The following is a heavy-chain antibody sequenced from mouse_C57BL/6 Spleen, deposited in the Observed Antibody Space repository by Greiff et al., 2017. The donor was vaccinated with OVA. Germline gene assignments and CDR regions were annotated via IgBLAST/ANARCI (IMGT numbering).Heavy chain of an antibody. CDR1: GYTFTSYT. Sequence: VKLQESGAELARPGASVKMSCKASGYTFTSYTMHWVKQRPGQGLEWIGYINPSSGYTKYNQKFKDKATLTADKSSSTAYMQLSSLTSEDSAVYYCARSDYSSNEGNAGFAYWGQGTLVTVSA. CDR3: ARSDYSSNEGNAGFAY. V-gene: IGHV1-4*01. D-gene: IGHD2-5*01. J-gene: IGHJ3*01. CDR2: INPSSGYT.